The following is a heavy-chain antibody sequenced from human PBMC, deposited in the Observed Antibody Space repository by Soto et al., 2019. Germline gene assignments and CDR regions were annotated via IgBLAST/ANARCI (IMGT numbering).Heavy chain of an antibody. Sequence: GSLRLSCAASGFTFSDYYMSWIRQAPGKGLEWVSYISSSGSSIYDADSVKGRFTISRDNAKNSLYLQMNSLRAEDTAVYYCARGRPYSSVWSYDAFDIWGQGTMVTVSS. V-gene: IGHV3-11*01. J-gene: IGHJ3*02. CDR3: ARGRPYSSVWSYDAFDI. CDR2: ISSSGSSI. CDR1: GFTFSDYY. D-gene: IGHD6-19*01.